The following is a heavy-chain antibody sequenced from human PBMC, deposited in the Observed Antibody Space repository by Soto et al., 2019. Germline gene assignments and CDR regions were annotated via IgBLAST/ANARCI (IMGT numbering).Heavy chain of an antibody. V-gene: IGHV5-51*01. J-gene: IGHJ6*02. Sequence: GESLKISCKASGYRFSDYWIGWVRQMPGKGLEWMGIIYPEDSETRYSPSLQGQITISVDRSISTASLQWSSLKASDTAMYYCARAGHGDSGYYYAMDVWGQGTAVTVSS. D-gene: IGHD4-17*01. CDR1: GYRFSDYW. CDR3: ARAGHGDSGYYYAMDV. CDR2: IYPEDSET.